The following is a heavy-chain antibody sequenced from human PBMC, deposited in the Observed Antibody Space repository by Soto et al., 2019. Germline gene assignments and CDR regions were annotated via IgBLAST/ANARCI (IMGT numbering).Heavy chain of an antibody. CDR2: IHRDGSST. CDR3: VRWDSSSSHYHYGMDV. V-gene: IGHV3-74*01. Sequence: PGGSLRLSCAASGFTFSSYWMHWVRQAPGKGLVWVSRIHRDGSSTSYADSVKGRFTISRDNAKNTLYLQMNSLRAEETAVYYCVRWDSSSSHYHYGMDVWGPGTTVTVSS. J-gene: IGHJ6*02. CDR1: GFTFSSYW. D-gene: IGHD6-6*01.